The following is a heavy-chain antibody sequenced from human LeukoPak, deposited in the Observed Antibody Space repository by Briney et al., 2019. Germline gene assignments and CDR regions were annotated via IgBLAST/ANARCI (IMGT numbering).Heavy chain of an antibody. CDR2: ISYDGSNK. CDR3: ARDRRAGYYGSGYTWYYYGMDV. V-gene: IGHV3-30-3*01. Sequence: GGSLRLSCAVSGFTFSNYAMHWVRQAPGKGLEWVAVISYDGSNKYYADSVKGRFTISRDNSKSTLYLQMNSLRAEDTAVYYCARDRRAGYYGSGYTWYYYGMDVWGQGTTVTVSS. D-gene: IGHD3-10*01. J-gene: IGHJ6*02. CDR1: GFTFSNYA.